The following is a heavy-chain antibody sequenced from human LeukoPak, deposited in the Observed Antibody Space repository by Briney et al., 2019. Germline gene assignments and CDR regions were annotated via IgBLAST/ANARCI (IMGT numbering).Heavy chain of an antibody. CDR1: GFTFSSYG. CDR3: ARERPYLAAAGPDALDI. CDR2: IWYDGSNK. V-gene: IGHV3-33*01. Sequence: GGSLRLSCAASGFTFSSYGMHWVRQAPGKGLEWVAVIWYDGSNKYYADSVKGRFTISRDNSKNTLYLQMNSLRAEDTAVYYCARERPYLAAAGPDALDIWGQGTMVTVSS. J-gene: IGHJ3*02. D-gene: IGHD6-13*01.